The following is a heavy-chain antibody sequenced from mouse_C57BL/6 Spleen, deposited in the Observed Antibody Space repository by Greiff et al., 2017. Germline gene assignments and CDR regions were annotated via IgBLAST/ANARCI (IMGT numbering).Heavy chain of an antibody. Sequence: QVTLKVSGPGILQPSQTLSLTCSFSGFSLRTFGLGVGWIRQPSGKGLEWLAHIWWDDDKYYNPALKSRLTISKDTSKNQVFLRIANVDTADTATYYWARIETDYYGSSDYYAMDYWGQGTSVTVSS. D-gene: IGHD1-1*01. CDR1: GFSLRTFGLG. CDR2: IWWDDDK. V-gene: IGHV8-8*01. CDR3: ARIETDYYGSSDYYAMDY. J-gene: IGHJ4*01.